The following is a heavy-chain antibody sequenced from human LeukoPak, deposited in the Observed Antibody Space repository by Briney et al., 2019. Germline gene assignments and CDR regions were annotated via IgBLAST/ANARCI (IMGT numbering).Heavy chain of an antibody. J-gene: IGHJ6*02. CDR2: IYYSGST. D-gene: IGHD3-10*01. Sequence: SETLSLTCTVSGGSISSSSYYWGWIRQPPGKGLEWIGSIYYSGSTYYNPSLKSRVTISVDTSKNQFSLKLSSVTAADTAVYYCAGEGKYYHYGMDVWGQGTTVTVSS. CDR3: AGEGKYYHYGMDV. V-gene: IGHV4-39*02. CDR1: GGSISSSSYY.